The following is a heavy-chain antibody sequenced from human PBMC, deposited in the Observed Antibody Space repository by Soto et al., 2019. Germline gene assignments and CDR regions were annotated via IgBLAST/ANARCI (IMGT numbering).Heavy chain of an antibody. CDR2: INPISGDT. Sequence: QVQLVQSGAEVKKPGASVKVSCKSSGYVFTGYYMHWVRQAPGQGLEWLGWINPISGDTQYAQKFQGWVTMTRDTSSNTVYMELTRLRSDATAVYYCARDYGAAAGKSLNWFDPWGQGTLVTVSS. J-gene: IGHJ5*02. V-gene: IGHV1-2*04. CDR3: ARDYGAAAGKSLNWFDP. D-gene: IGHD6-13*01. CDR1: GYVFTGYY.